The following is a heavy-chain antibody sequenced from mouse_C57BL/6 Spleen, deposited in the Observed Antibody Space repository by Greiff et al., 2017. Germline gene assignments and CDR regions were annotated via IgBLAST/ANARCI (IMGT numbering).Heavy chain of an antibody. CDR1: GYTFTSYW. CDR3: ARVLRPWDFDV. V-gene: IGHV1-69*01. Sequence: VQLQQPGAELVMPGASVKLSCKASGYTFTSYWMHWVKQRPGQGLEWIGEIDPSDSYTNYNQKFKGKSTLTVDKSSSTAYMQLSSLTSEDSAVYYCARVLRPWDFDVWGTGTTVTVSS. D-gene: IGHD1-2*01. J-gene: IGHJ1*03. CDR2: IDPSDSYT.